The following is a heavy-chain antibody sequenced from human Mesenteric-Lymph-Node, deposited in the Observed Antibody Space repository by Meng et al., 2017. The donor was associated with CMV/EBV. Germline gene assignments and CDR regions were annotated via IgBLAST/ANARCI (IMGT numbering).Heavy chain of an antibody. V-gene: IGHV4-39*07. CDR3: ARAGHIVVVIATYGMDV. CDR1: GGSISQSTYY. D-gene: IGHD2-21*01. Sequence: SETLSLTCTVSGGSISQSTYYWGWIRQPPGKGLEWIGSIYHSGSTYYNPSLKSRVTISVDTSKNQFSLKLSSVTAADTAVYYCARAGHIVVVIATYGMDVWGQGTTVTVSS. CDR2: IYHSGST. J-gene: IGHJ6*02.